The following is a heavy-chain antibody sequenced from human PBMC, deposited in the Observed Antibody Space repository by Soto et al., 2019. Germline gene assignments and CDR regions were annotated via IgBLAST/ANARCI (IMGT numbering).Heavy chain of an antibody. D-gene: IGHD3-16*01. CDR2: IDPSDSYT. CDR3: ARRDGSGYYYGMDV. J-gene: IGHJ6*02. Sequence: PAESLKISCRASGYNFTNYWLNCVLQMAGKVLEWMGRIDPSDSYTNYSPSFQGRVTISTDKSTTTAYLQLSSLKASDTAMYYCARRDGSGYYYGMDVWGQGTTVTVS. CDR1: GYNFTNYW. V-gene: IGHV5-10-1*01.